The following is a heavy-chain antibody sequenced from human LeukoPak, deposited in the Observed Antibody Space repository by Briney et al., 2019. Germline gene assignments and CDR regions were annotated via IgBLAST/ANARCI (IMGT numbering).Heavy chain of an antibody. Sequence: SVTVSYKASGGTFNSYAISWVRQARGQGREWMGRIIPILGIANYAQKFQGRVTITADKSTSTAYMELSSLRSEDTAVYYCARDLLVGIAAAGNKFDYWGQGTLVTVSS. CDR2: IIPILGIA. V-gene: IGHV1-69*04. CDR3: ARDLLVGIAAAGNKFDY. D-gene: IGHD6-13*01. J-gene: IGHJ4*02. CDR1: GGTFNSYA.